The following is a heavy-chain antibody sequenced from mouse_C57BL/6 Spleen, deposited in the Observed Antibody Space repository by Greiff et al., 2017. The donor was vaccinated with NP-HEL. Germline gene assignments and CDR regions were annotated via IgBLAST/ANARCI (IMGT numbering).Heavy chain of an antibody. CDR1: GYTFTSYW. CDR2: IYPGSGST. Sequence: VQLQQPGAELVKPGASVKMSCKASGYTFTSYWITWVKQRPGQGLEWIGDIYPGSGSTNYNEKFKSKATLTVDTSSSTAYMQLSLTSEDSAVYYCARHYGSSYGYFDVWGTGTTVTVSS. J-gene: IGHJ1*03. CDR3: ARHYGSSYGYFDV. D-gene: IGHD1-1*01. V-gene: IGHV1-55*01.